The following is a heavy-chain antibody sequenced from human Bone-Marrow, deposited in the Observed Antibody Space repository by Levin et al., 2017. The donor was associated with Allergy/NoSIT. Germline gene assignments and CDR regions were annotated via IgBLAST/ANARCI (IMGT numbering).Heavy chain of an antibody. D-gene: IGHD6-25*01. V-gene: IGHV5-51*01. Sequence: GGSLRLSCKGSGYIFTNYWIGWVRQMPGKGLEWMGIIYPDDSDTKYSPSFEGQVTISVDKSIDTAYLQLTSLKASDSGIYYCARRKWLAAATQGGSWFDPWGQGTLVTVSS. CDR3: ARRKWLAAATQGGSWFDP. J-gene: IGHJ5*02. CDR1: GYIFTNYW. CDR2: IYPDDSDT.